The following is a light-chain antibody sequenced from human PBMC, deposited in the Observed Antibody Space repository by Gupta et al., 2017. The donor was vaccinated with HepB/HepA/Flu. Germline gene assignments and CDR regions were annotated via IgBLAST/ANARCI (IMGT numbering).Light chain of an antibody. Sequence: DIQMTQSPSSLSASVGDRVTITCRAGQTIDSYLNWFQQKPGKAPQLLIFAATKVHSGVPTRFNGSGSGTDFTLAISRLQPEDFATYFCQQRYSIPFIFGHGTKVDIK. CDR2: AAT. CDR1: QTIDSY. CDR3: QQRYSIPFI. J-gene: IGKJ3*01. V-gene: IGKV1-39*01.